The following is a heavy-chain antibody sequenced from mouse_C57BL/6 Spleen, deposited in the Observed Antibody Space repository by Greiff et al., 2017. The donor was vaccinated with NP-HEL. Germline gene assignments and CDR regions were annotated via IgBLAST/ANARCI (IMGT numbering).Heavy chain of an antibody. CDR2: ISSGSSTI. V-gene: IGHV5-17*01. CDR3: AKNGDYSAGRFAMDY. J-gene: IGHJ4*01. Sequence: EVMLVESGGGLVKPGGSLKLSCAASGFTFSDYGMHWVRQAPEKGLEWVAYISSGSSTIYYADTVKGRFTISRDNAKNTLFLQMTSLRSEDTAMYYCAKNGDYSAGRFAMDYRGQGTSVTVSS. D-gene: IGHD1-1*01. CDR1: GFTFSDYG.